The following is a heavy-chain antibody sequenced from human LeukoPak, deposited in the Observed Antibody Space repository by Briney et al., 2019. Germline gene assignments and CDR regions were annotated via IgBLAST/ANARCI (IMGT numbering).Heavy chain of an antibody. D-gene: IGHD6-19*01. Sequence: ASVKVSCKASGGTFSSYAISWVRQAPGQGLEWMGGIIPIFGTANYAQKFQGRVTITADKSTSTAYMELSSLRSEDTAVYYCARERCCWSSGWPNDAFDIWGQGTMVTVSS. CDR2: IIPIFGTA. V-gene: IGHV1-69*06. CDR1: GGTFSSYA. CDR3: ARERCCWSSGWPNDAFDI. J-gene: IGHJ3*02.